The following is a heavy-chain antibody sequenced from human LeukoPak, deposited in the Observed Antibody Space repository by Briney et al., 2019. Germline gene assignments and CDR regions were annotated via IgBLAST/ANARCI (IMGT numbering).Heavy chain of an antibody. Sequence: ASVKVSCKTSGYTFTTYHINWVRQATGQGLEWLGWMNPYSGDRGYAQKFQGRLSITSYTSISTAYMELSSLRSDDTAVYFCARTTSLTASGYDYWGQGTLVTVSS. V-gene: IGHV1-8*03. D-gene: IGHD4-17*01. CDR1: GYTFTTYH. J-gene: IGHJ4*02. CDR3: ARTTSLTASGYDY. CDR2: MNPYSGDR.